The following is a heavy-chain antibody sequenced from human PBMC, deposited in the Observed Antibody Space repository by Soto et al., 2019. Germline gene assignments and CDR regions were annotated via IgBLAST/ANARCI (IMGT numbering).Heavy chain of an antibody. J-gene: IGHJ6*02. V-gene: IGHV3-30-3*01. CDR2: VSYDGSNQ. CDR3: SRDTGQGLEV. CDR1: GFIFNRFA. Sequence: QVQLVESGGGVVQPGRSLRLSCAGSGFIFNRFAMHWVRQAPGRGLQWVAVVSYDGSNQYYAGSVKGRFSISKDNSREMLFLQMNSLSCEDTGVYFCSRDTGQGLEVWGQGNRVTVSS. D-gene: IGHD4-17*01.